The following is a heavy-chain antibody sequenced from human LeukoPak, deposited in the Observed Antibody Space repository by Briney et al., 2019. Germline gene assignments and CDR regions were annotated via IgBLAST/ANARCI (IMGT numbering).Heavy chain of an antibody. Sequence: SQTLSLTCTVSGGSISSGGYYWSWIRQHPGKGLEWIGYIYYSGSTYYNPSLKSRVTISVDTSKNQFSLKLSSVTAADTAVYYCACATYDPNWFDPWGQGTLVTVSS. J-gene: IGHJ5*02. CDR1: GGSISSGGYY. D-gene: IGHD5-12*01. CDR2: IYYSGST. CDR3: ACATYDPNWFDP. V-gene: IGHV4-31*03.